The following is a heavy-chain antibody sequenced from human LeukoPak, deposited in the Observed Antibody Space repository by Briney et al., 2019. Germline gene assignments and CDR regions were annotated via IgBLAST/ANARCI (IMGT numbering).Heavy chain of an antibody. CDR1: GFTFSNYW. CDR3: ARDNGVVHGVYYMDV. D-gene: IGHD3-3*01. J-gene: IGHJ6*03. CDR2: MKQDGSEK. Sequence: GGSLRLSCAASGFTFSNYWMTWVRQAPGKGLAGVAYMKQDGSEKLYENSVRGRFTISRDNAKMSLFLQMNSLRAEDTAVYYCARDNGVVHGVYYMDVWGKGTTVTVS. V-gene: IGHV3-7*01.